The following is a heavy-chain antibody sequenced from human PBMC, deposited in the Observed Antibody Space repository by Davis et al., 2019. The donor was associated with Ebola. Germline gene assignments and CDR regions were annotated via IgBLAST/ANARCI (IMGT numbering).Heavy chain of an antibody. CDR1: SWSFSGYY. V-gene: IGHV4-34*01. J-gene: IGHJ6*02. CDR2: INHSGST. CDR3: ARDPYSSSSNYYYYYGMDV. Sequence: MPSETLSLTCAVYSWSFSGYYWRWIRQPPGKGLEWFGEINHSGSTNYNPSLKSRVTISVDTSKNQFSLKLSSVTAADTAGYYCARDPYSSSSNYYYYYGMDVWGQGTTVTVSS. D-gene: IGHD6-6*01.